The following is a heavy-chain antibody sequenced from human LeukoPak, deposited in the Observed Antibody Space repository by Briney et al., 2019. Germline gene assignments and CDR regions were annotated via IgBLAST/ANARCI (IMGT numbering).Heavy chain of an antibody. D-gene: IGHD3-3*01. V-gene: IGHV4-59*12. CDR1: GGSISSYY. CDR2: IYYSGST. CDR3: ARDQAVTIFGVVLYYYYYMDV. Sequence: SETLSLTCTVSGGSISSYYWSWIRQPPGKGLEWIGYIYYSGSTNYNPSLKSRVTISVDTSKNQFSLKLSSVTAADTAVYYCARDQAVTIFGVVLYYYYYMDVWGKGTTVTVSS. J-gene: IGHJ6*03.